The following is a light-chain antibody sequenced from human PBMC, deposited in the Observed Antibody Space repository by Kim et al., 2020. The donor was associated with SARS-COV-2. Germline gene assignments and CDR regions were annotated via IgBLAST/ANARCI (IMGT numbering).Light chain of an antibody. J-gene: IGKJ2*01. CDR2: VAS. CDR1: QSVSKSY. CDR3: QQYGSSPYT. Sequence: LSPGASPTLSCRASQSVSKSYLAWYQQKPGQAPRLLIYVASSRATGIPDRFSGSGSGTDFTLTISRLEPEDFAVYYCQQYGSSPYTFGQGTKLEI. V-gene: IGKV3-20*01.